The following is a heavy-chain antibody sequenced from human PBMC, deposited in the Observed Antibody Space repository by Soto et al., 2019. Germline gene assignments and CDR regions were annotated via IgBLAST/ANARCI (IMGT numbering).Heavy chain of an antibody. CDR3: ARVPKVRGVIRESGWFDP. CDR1: GGSISSYY. V-gene: IGHV4-59*01. CDR2: IYYSGST. Sequence: QVQLQESGPGLVKPSETLSLTCTVSGGSISSYYWSWIRQPPGKGLEWIGYIYYSGSTNYNPSLKSRVTISVDTSKNQFSLKLSSVTAADTAVYYCARVPKVRGVIRESGWFDPWGQGTLVTVSS. D-gene: IGHD3-10*01. J-gene: IGHJ5*02.